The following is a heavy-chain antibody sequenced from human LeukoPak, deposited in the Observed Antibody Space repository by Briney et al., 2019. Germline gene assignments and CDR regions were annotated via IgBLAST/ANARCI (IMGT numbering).Heavy chain of an antibody. CDR2: IYHSGST. CDR3: ARVGFYGDFDY. D-gene: IGHD4-17*01. CDR1: GGSISSGGYS. J-gene: IGHJ4*02. V-gene: IGHV4-30-2*01. Sequence: SETLSLTCAVSGGSISSGGYSWSWIRQPPGKGLEWIGYIYHSGSTYYNPSLKSRVTISVDRPKNQFSLKLSSVTAADTAVYYCARVGFYGDFDYWGQGTLVTVSS.